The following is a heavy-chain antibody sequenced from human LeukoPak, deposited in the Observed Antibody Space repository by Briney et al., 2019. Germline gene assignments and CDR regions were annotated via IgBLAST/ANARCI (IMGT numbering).Heavy chain of an antibody. J-gene: IGHJ3*02. CDR2: IYHSGST. V-gene: IGHV4-38-2*02. D-gene: IGHD2-8*02. CDR1: GYSISSGYY. CDR3: ARDLFNTAGDAFDI. Sequence: SETLSLTCTVSGYSISSGYYWGWIRQPPGKGLEWIGSIYHSGSTYYNPSLKSRVTISVDTSNNQFSLKLSSVTAADTAVYYCARDLFNTAGDAFDIWGQGTMVTVSS.